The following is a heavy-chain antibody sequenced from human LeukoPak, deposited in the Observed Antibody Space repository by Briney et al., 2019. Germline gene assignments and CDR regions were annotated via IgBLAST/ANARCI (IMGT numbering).Heavy chain of an antibody. V-gene: IGHV4-34*09. J-gene: IGHJ5*02. CDR1: GGSFSGYY. CDR3: ARAMYYDFWSGYRAWFDP. Sequence: SETLSLTCAVYGGSFSGYYWSWIRQPPGKGLEWIGEINHSGSTNYNPSLKSRVTISVDTSKNQFSLKLSSVTAADTAVYYCARAMYYDFWSGYRAWFDPWGQGTLVTVSS. D-gene: IGHD3-3*01. CDR2: INHSGST.